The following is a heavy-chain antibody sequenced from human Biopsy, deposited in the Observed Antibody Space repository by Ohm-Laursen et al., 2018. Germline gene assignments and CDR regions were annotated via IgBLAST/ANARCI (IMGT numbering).Heavy chain of an antibody. D-gene: IGHD2/OR15-2a*01. V-gene: IGHV4-59*07. CDR3: ARATNSTGWPFYYFYGMDV. CDR2: IYYSGST. Sequence: SDTLSLTCTVSGGSISSDYWSWNRQTPGKGLEWIGYIYYSGSTNYNPALKSRVTISVDTSKNQFSLRLNSVAAADTAVYYCARATNSTGWPFYYFYGMDVWGQGTTVTVSS. CDR1: GGSISSDY. J-gene: IGHJ6*02.